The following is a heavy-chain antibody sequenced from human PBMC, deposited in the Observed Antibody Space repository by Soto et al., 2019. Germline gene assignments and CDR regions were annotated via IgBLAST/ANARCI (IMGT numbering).Heavy chain of an antibody. CDR3: ARGLQQWLVQCAVIARENWFDP. V-gene: IGHV4-34*01. D-gene: IGHD6-19*01. Sequence: QVQLQQWGAGLLKPSETLSLTCAVYGWSFSGYYWSWIRQPPGKGLECIGESNHSGSTNYNPSLKTRVTISVDTSKQQFSLKLSSVTAADTALYYCARGLQQWLVQCAVIARENWFDPWGQGTLVTVSS. CDR2: SNHSGST. CDR1: GWSFSGYY. J-gene: IGHJ5*02.